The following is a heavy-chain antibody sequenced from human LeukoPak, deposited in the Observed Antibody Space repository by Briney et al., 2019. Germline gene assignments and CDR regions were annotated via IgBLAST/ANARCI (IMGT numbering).Heavy chain of an antibody. Sequence: PGGSLRLSCAASGFTFSSYSMNWVRQAPGKGLEWVSYISSSSSTIYYADSVKGRFTISRDNAKNSLYLQMNSLRAEDTAVYYCARGGLSSGWYQYYFDYWGQGTLVTVSS. CDR3: ARGGLSSGWYQYYFDY. V-gene: IGHV3-48*01. D-gene: IGHD6-19*01. CDR2: ISSSSSTI. CDR1: GFTFSSYS. J-gene: IGHJ4*02.